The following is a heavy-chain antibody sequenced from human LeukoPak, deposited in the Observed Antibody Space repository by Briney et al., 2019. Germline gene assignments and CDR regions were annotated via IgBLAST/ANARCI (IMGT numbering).Heavy chain of an antibody. V-gene: IGHV4-30-4*01. CDR1: GGSISSGDYY. CDR2: IYYSGST. Sequence: SQTLSLTCTVSGGSISSGDYYWSWIRQPPGTGLEWIGYIYYSGSTYYNPSLKSRVTISVDTSKNQFSLKLSSVTAADTTVYYCARGEAVAGTADYWGQGTLVTVSS. D-gene: IGHD6-19*01. J-gene: IGHJ4*02. CDR3: ARGEAVAGTADY.